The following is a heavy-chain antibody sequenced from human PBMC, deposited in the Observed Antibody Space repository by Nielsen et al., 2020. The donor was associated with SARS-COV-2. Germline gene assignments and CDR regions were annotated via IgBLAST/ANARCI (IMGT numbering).Heavy chain of an antibody. CDR3: ARARATIFGLVMSYGMDV. D-gene: IGHD3/OR15-3a*01. CDR1: GYIFTNYG. J-gene: IGHJ6*02. CDR2: ISSDSGNR. V-gene: IGHV1-18*01. Sequence: ASVKVSCKTSGYIFTNYGISWVRQAPGQGLEWMGWISSDSGNRNYAQKFQGTVTMTRDASISTVYMELTSDDTAVYYCARARATIFGLVMSYGMDVWGQGTTVAVSS.